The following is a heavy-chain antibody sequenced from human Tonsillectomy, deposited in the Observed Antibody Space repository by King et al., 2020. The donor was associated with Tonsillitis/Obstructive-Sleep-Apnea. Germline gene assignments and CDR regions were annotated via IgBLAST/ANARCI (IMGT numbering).Heavy chain of an antibody. J-gene: IGHJ4*02. D-gene: IGHD2-15*01. CDR1: GYTFTSYA. V-gene: IGHV7-4-1*02. Sequence: QLVQSGSELKKPGASVKVSCKASGYTFTSYAMNWVRQAPGQGLEWMVWINTNTGNPTYAQGFTGRFVFSLDTSVSTAYLQISSLKGEDTAVYYCARRYCSGGSCYLYYFDYWGQGTLVTVSS. CDR3: ARRYCSGGSCYLYYFDY. CDR2: INTNTGNP.